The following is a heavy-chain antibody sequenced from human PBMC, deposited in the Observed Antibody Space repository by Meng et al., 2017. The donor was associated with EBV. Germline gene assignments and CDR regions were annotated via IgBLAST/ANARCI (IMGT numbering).Heavy chain of an antibody. CDR3: AHIIAARPFDY. D-gene: IGHD6-6*01. J-gene: IGHJ4*02. V-gene: IGHV2-5*02. CDR1: GFSLSTRGVG. Sequence: QITLKVSGPPLVKTHQTLQLTCSFSGFSLSTRGVGVGWIRQPPGKALEWLALIYWDDDKRYSPSLKSRLTITKDTSKNQVVLTMTNMDPVDAATYYCAHIIAARPFDYWGQGTLVTVSS. CDR2: IYWDDDK.